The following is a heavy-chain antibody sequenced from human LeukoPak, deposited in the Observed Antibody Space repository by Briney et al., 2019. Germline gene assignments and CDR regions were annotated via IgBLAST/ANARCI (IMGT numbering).Heavy chain of an antibody. Sequence: SETLSLTCTVSGGSISSGSYYWSWTRQPAGKGLEWIGRMYSSGRTDYNPSLKSRVTISLDRSKNQFSLELTSVTAADTAVYYCARGTIYDYGDPWYFDYWGQGTLVTVSS. D-gene: IGHD4-17*01. CDR1: GGSISSGSYY. CDR3: ARGTIYDYGDPWYFDY. CDR2: MYSSGRT. V-gene: IGHV4-61*02. J-gene: IGHJ4*02.